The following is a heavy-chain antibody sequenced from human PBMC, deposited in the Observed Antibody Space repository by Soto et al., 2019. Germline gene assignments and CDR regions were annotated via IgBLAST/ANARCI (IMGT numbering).Heavy chain of an antibody. J-gene: IGHJ6*02. Sequence: GESLKISCKGSGYSFTSYWISWVRQMPGKGLEWMGRIDPSDSYTNYSPSFQGHVTISADKSISTAYLQWSSLKASDTAMYYCAIPGYYYGSGSYFGHYYYYYGMDVWGQGTTVTV. CDR2: IDPSDSYT. CDR3: AIPGYYYGSGSYFGHYYYYYGMDV. V-gene: IGHV5-10-1*01. CDR1: GYSFTSYW. D-gene: IGHD3-10*01.